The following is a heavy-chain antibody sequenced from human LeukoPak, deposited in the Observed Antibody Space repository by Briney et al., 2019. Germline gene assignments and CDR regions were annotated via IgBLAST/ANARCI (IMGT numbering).Heavy chain of an antibody. V-gene: IGHV3-7*01. J-gene: IGHJ5*02. CDR1: GFTLSSYW. CDR2: IKQDGSEK. Sequence: PGGSLRLSCAASGFTLSSYWMSWVRQAPGKGLEWVANIKQDGSEKYYVDSVKGRFTISRDNAKNTVYLEMNSLSVEDTATYYCIRDFRSADLWGQGTLVTVTS. CDR3: IRDFRSADL.